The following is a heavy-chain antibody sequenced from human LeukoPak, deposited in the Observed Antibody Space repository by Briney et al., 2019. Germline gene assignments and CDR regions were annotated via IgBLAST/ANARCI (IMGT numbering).Heavy chain of an antibody. CDR3: ARGRRDFWSGYYLNQANWFDP. Sequence: ASETLSLTCAVYGGSFSGYYWSWIRQPPGKGLEWIGEINHSGSTNYNPSLKSRVTISVVTSKNQFSLKLSSVTAADTAVYYCARGRRDFWSGYYLNQANWFDPWGQGTLVTVSS. D-gene: IGHD3-3*01. V-gene: IGHV4-34*01. CDR1: GGSFSGYY. CDR2: INHSGST. J-gene: IGHJ5*02.